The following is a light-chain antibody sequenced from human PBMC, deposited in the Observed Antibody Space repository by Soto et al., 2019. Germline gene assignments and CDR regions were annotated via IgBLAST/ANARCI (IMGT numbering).Light chain of an antibody. J-gene: IGKJ2*01. CDR1: QTVSSSY. CDR3: HQYSGPPYT. Sequence: EIVLTQSPGTLSLSPGERVTLSCRASQTVSSSYFGWFQQRPGQAPRLLIYDTFYRATGTLDRFSASGSGTEFSLTISGLEPEEFAVYYCHQYSGPPYTVGQGTKLEI. V-gene: IGKV3-20*01. CDR2: DTF.